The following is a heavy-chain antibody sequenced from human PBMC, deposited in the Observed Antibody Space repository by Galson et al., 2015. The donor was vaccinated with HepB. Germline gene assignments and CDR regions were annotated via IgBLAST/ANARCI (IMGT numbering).Heavy chain of an antibody. J-gene: IGHJ4*02. D-gene: IGHD3-16*01. CDR1: GFMFSSYA. CDR3: AKERLGDGWSVGSLDY. Sequence: SLRLSCAASGFMFSSYAMTWVRQAPGKGLEWVSTISGTGGSTYYADSVKGRFTISRDNFKNTLYLQMNSLRADNTAVYYCAKERLGDGWSVGSLDYWGQGTLVTVSS. CDR2: ISGTGGST. V-gene: IGHV3-23*01.